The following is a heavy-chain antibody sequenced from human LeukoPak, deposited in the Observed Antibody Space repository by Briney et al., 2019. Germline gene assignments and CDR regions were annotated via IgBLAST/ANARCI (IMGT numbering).Heavy chain of an antibody. CDR2: INPSGGST. J-gene: IGHJ4*02. CDR3: ARVHDYGDLRYLDY. V-gene: IGHV1-46*01. Sequence: ASVKVSCKASGYTFTRYYMYWVRQAPGQGLGWMGIINPSGGSTSYSQKFQGRVTMTSDTPTSTVYMELSSLRSEDTAVYYCARVHDYGDLRYLDYWGQGTLVTVSS. CDR1: GYTFTRYY. D-gene: IGHD4-17*01.